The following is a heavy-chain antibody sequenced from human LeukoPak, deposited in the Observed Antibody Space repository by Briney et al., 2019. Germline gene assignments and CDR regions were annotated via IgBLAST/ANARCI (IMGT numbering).Heavy chain of an antibody. CDR2: ISGSGGST. V-gene: IGHV3-23*01. J-gene: IGHJ6*03. Sequence: GGSLRLSCAASGFTISSYAMSWFHRPPGKGLEWVSAISGSGGSTYYADSVKGRFNISRDNSKNTLYLQMNSLRAEDTAVYYCAKARKLRYYGSYYYFIDVWGKRTTVTVSS. CDR3: AKARKLRYYGSYYYFIDV. D-gene: IGHD3-10*01. CDR1: GFTISSYA.